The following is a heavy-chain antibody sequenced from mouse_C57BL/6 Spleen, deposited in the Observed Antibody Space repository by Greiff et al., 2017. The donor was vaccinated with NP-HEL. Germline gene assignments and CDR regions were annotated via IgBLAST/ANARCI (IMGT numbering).Heavy chain of an antibody. CDR3: ARSQRSRYAWFAY. CDR2: IDPSSGGT. Sequence: VQLQQSGAELAKPGASVKLSCKASGYTFTSYWMHWVKQRPGRGLEWIGRIDPSSGGTKYNEKFKSKATLTGDKASSPAYLQLSSLTSEDSAVYYCARSQRSRYAWFAYWGPGTLVTVSA. CDR1: GYTFTSYW. V-gene: IGHV1-72*01. D-gene: IGHD1-1*02. J-gene: IGHJ3*01.